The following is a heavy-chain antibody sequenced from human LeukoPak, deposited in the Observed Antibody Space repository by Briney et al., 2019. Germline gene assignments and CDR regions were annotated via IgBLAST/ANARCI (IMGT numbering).Heavy chain of an antibody. D-gene: IGHD3-10*01. CDR3: AKNVLLWFGESSYFDY. CDR1: GFTFSSYA. Sequence: GGSLRLSCAASGFTFSSYAMSWVRQAPGKGLEWVSAISGSGGSTYYADSVKGRFTISGDNSKNTLYLQMNSLRAEDTAVYYCAKNVLLWFGESSYFDYWGQGTLVTVSS. V-gene: IGHV3-23*01. J-gene: IGHJ4*02. CDR2: ISGSGGST.